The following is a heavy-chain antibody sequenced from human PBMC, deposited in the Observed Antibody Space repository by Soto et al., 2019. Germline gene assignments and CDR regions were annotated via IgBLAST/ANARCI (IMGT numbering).Heavy chain of an antibody. J-gene: IGHJ3*02. V-gene: IGHV1-18*01. CDR3: AREDSSGYYSAFDI. Sequence: ASVKVSCKASGYTFTSYGISWVRRAPGQGLEWMGWISAYNGNTNYAQKLQGRVTMTTDTSTSTAYMELRSLRSDDTAVYYCAREDSSGYYSAFDIWGQGTMVTVSS. CDR2: ISAYNGNT. CDR1: GYTFTSYG. D-gene: IGHD3-22*01.